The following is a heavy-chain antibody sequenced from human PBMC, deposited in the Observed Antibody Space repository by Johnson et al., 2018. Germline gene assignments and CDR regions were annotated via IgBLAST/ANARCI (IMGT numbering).Heavy chain of an antibody. CDR3: STESRGGKEFDY. V-gene: IGHV3-30*03. CDR1: GFSFRSYA. D-gene: IGHD3-16*01. CDR2: VSYDGTGK. Sequence: QVQLVESGGGVVQPRRSLTLSCAGSGFSFRSYAMHWVRQAPGKGLEWVAVVSYDGTGKFYVEAVEGRFTISRDNSNNTLDLQLKSLRSEDKAVYYCSTESRGGKEFDYWGQGTLVTVSS. J-gene: IGHJ4*02.